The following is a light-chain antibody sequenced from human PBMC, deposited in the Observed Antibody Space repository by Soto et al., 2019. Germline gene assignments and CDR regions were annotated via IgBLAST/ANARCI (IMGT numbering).Light chain of an antibody. J-gene: IGKJ1*01. V-gene: IGKV1-5*03. CDR2: AAS. Sequence: DIQMTQSPAALSASIGDRVTITCRASQSLSIWLAWYQQKPGKAPKLLIYAASSLESGVPSRFSGSGAGKEFTITISSLRPDDVAYYCCHHYITYSTFGQGTRV. CDR1: QSLSIW. CDR3: HHYITYST.